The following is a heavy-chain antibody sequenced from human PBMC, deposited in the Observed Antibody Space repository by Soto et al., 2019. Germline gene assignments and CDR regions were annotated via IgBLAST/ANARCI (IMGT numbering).Heavy chain of an antibody. CDR1: GFTFSSYG. Sequence: QVLLVESGGGVVQPGRSLRLSCAASGFTFSSYGMHWVRQAPGKGLEWVAVIWYDGSNKYYADSVKGRFTISRDNSKNTLYLQMNSMRAEDTAVYYCARNRAEGGPSDYWGQGTLVTVSS. CDR2: IWYDGSNK. D-gene: IGHD3-16*01. CDR3: ARNRAEGGPSDY. J-gene: IGHJ4*02. V-gene: IGHV3-33*01.